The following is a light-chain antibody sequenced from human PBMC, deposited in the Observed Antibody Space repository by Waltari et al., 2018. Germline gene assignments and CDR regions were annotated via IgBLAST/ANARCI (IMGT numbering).Light chain of an antibody. CDR2: WAS. CDR1: QTVMYFSNNKDY. Sequence: DIVMTQSPDSLAVSLGERATINCKSSQTVMYFSNNKDYLAWYQQKPGQPPKLLIYWASTRESGVPDRFSGSGSATNFTLTINSLQSEDFAVYYCHQYNNWPRTFGQGTKVEIK. CDR3: HQYNNWPRT. V-gene: IGKV4-1*01. J-gene: IGKJ1*01.